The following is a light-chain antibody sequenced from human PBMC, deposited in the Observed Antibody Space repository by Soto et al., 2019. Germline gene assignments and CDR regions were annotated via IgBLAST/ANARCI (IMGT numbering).Light chain of an antibody. CDR3: QQYNDWPRT. J-gene: IGKJ1*01. V-gene: IGKV3-15*01. CDR1: QSVSSN. CDR2: GVS. Sequence: EIVMTQSPATLSVSPGEGATLYCRASQSVSSNLAWYQHKPGQAPRLLIYGVSTRATGLPARFSGSGSETEFTLTISSLQSEDFAIYYCQQYNDWPRTFGQGTTVDIK.